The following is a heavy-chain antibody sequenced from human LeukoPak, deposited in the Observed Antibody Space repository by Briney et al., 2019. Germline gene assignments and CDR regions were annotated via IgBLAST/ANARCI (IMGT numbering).Heavy chain of an antibody. CDR3: AKDGTGDVDTAMVTGDFDY. CDR1: GFTLSSYA. CDR2: SSGSGGST. Sequence: GGSLGLSCAASGFTLSSYAMSWVRQAPGKGLEWVSASSGSGGSTYYADSVKGRFTISRDNSKNTLYLQMNSLRAEDTAVYYCAKDGTGDVDTAMVTGDFDYWGQGTLVTVSS. J-gene: IGHJ4*02. D-gene: IGHD5-18*01. V-gene: IGHV3-23*01.